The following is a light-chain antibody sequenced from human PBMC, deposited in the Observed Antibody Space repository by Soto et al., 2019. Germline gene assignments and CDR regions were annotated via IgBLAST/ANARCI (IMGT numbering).Light chain of an antibody. CDR1: TSNIGSTF. J-gene: IGLJ1*01. V-gene: IGLV1-47*01. Sequence: QSVLNQPPSASGIPGQTVTISCSGSTSNIGSTFVYWYQHFPGTAPKLLIYRNDKRPSGVPDRFSASKSGTSTSLAISGLRSEDEADYYCASWDNNLSGYVFGSGTKV. CDR2: RND. CDR3: ASWDNNLSGYV.